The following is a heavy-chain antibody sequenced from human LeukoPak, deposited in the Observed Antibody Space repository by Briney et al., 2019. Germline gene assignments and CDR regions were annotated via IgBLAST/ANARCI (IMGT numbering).Heavy chain of an antibody. J-gene: IGHJ4*02. CDR1: GFTFSSYG. CDR2: IWYDGSNK. CDR3: ARDGDSSFLDY. D-gene: IGHD6-13*01. Sequence: GGSLRLSCAASGFTFSSYGMHWVRLAPGKGLEWVAVIWYDGSNKYYADSVKGRFTISRDNSKNTLYLQMNSLRAEDTAVYYCARDGDSSFLDYWGQGTLVTVSS. V-gene: IGHV3-33*01.